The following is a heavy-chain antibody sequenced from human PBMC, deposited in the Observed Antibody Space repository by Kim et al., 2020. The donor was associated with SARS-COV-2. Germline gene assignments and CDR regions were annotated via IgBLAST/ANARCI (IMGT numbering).Heavy chain of an antibody. CDR2: IKSKTDGGTT. J-gene: IGHJ4*02. CDR3: TTDYYGSGSYYY. D-gene: IGHD3-10*01. CDR1: GFTFSNAW. Sequence: GGSLRLSCAASGFTFSNAWMSWVRQAPGKGLEWVGRIKSKTDGGTTDYAAPVKGRLTISRDDSKNTLYLQMNSLKTEDTAVYYCTTDYYGSGSYYYWGQGTLVTVSS. V-gene: IGHV3-15*01.